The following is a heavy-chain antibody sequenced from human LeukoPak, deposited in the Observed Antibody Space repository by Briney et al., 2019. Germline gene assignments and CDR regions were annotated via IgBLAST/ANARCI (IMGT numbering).Heavy chain of an antibody. Sequence: GASVKVSCKASGYTFTSYDINWVRQATGQGLEWMGWMNPNSGNTGYAQKFQGRVTMTRNTSISTAYMELSSLRSEDTAVYYCARGLDMRGERDYWGQGTLVTVSS. D-gene: IGHD1-1*01. CDR1: GYTFTSYD. CDR3: ARGLDMRGERDY. V-gene: IGHV1-8*01. J-gene: IGHJ4*02. CDR2: MNPNSGNT.